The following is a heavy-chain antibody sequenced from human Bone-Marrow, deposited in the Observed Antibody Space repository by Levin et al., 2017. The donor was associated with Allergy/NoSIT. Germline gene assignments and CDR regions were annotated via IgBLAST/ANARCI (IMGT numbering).Heavy chain of an antibody. CDR1: GFTFTSYG. CDR3: AKTEYRYGNYYYMDV. D-gene: IGHD5-18*01. J-gene: IGHJ6*03. Sequence: QPGGSLRLSCAASGFTFTSYGMSWVRQPPGKGLEWVSTISGSGFSTYYADSVKGRFTISRDNSKNKLFLQMNSLRAEDTAVYYCAKTEYRYGNYYYMDVWGKGTTVTVS. CDR2: ISGSGFST. V-gene: IGHV3-23*01.